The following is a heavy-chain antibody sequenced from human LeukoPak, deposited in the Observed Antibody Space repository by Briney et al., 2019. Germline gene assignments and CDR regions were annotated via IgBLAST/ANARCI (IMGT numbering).Heavy chain of an antibody. J-gene: IGHJ4*02. CDR1: GFTFSNSG. V-gene: IGHV3-30*02. CDR3: AKAADTAMVTPFDY. Sequence: GGSLRLSCAASGFTFSNSGMHWVRQAPGKGLEWVAGVWFGESSQSYPDSVKGRFTISRDNSKNTVWLEMNSLRVEDTAVYYCAKAADTAMVTPFDYWGQGTLVTVSS. D-gene: IGHD5-18*01. CDR2: VWFGESSQ.